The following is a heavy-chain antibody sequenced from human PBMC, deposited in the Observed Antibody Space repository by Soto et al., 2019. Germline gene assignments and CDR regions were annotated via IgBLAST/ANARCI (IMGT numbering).Heavy chain of an antibody. CDR2: ISYDGSNK. D-gene: IGHD3-10*01. CDR3: ANSRGGTWRYGMDV. J-gene: IGHJ6*02. V-gene: IGHV3-30*18. CDR1: GFTFSSYG. Sequence: PGGSLRLSCAASGFTFSSYGMHWVRQAPGKGLEWVAVISYDGSNKYYADSVKGRFTISXXXXXXTXYXQXXSLRAXDTAVYYCANSRGGTWRYGMDVWGQGTTVTVSS.